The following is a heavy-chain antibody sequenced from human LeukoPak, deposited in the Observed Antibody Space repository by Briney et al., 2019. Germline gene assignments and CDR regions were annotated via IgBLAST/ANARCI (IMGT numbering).Heavy chain of an antibody. CDR3: AKGGNWNYFGDY. D-gene: IGHD1-7*01. J-gene: IGHJ4*02. CDR2: IYSGGDT. CDR1: GFIVSGTY. V-gene: IGHV3-53*01. Sequence: GGSLRLSCAASGFIVSGTYMTWVRQAPGKGLECVSVIYSGGDTYYTDPVKGRVTISRNNAKNSLYLEMNSLRAEDTAVYYCAKGGNWNYFGDYWGQGTLVTVSS.